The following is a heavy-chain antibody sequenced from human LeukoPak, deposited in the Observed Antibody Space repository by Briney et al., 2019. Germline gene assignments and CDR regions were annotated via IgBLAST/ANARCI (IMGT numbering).Heavy chain of an antibody. CDR3: AREVSPLDAFDI. CDR1: GGSISSYY. J-gene: IGHJ3*02. D-gene: IGHD2-8*01. V-gene: IGHV4-34*01. Sequence: SETLSLTCTVSGGSISSYYWSWIRQPPGKGLEWIGEINHSGSTNYNPSLKSRVTISVDTSKNQFSLKLSSVTAADTAVYYCAREVSPLDAFDIWGQGTMVTVSS. CDR2: INHSGST.